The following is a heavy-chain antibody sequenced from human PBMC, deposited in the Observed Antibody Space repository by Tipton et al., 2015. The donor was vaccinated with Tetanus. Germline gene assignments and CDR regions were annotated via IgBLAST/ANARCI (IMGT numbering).Heavy chain of an antibody. D-gene: IGHD3-22*01. CDR3: AKPDSSGYYYYFDY. CDR1: GFTFSSYA. V-gene: IGHV3-23*03. J-gene: IGHJ4*02. CDR2: IYSGGSST. Sequence: SLRLSCAASGFTFSSYAMSWVRQAPGKGLEWVSVIYSGGSSTYYADSVKGRFTISRDNSKNTLYLQMNSLRAEDTAAYYCAKPDSSGYYYYFDYWGQGTLVTVSS.